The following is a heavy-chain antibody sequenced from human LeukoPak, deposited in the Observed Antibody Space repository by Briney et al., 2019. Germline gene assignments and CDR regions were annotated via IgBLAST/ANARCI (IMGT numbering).Heavy chain of an antibody. Sequence: SVKVSCKASGGTFSSYAISWVRQAPGQGLEWLGGIIPIFGTANYAQKFQGRVTITTDESTNTAYMELSSLRSEDTAVYYCASGGSHGDDAFDIWGQGTMVTVSS. V-gene: IGHV1-69*05. CDR2: IIPIFGTA. J-gene: IGHJ3*02. CDR3: ASGGSHGDDAFDI. D-gene: IGHD1-26*01. CDR1: GGTFSSYA.